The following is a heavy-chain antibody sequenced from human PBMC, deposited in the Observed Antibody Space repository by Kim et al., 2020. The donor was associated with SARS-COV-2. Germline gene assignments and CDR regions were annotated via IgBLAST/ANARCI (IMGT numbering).Heavy chain of an antibody. D-gene: IGHD3-16*02. CDR2: IWYDGSNK. J-gene: IGHJ1*01. CDR3: ARDGFLITFGGVIVTDEYFQH. Sequence: GGSLRLSCAASRFTFSSYGMHWVRQAPGKGLEWVAVIWYDGSNKYYADSVKGRFTISRDNSKNTLYLQMNSLRAEDTAVYYCARDGFLITFGGVIVTDEYFQHWGQGTLVTVSS. V-gene: IGHV3-33*01. CDR1: RFTFSSYG.